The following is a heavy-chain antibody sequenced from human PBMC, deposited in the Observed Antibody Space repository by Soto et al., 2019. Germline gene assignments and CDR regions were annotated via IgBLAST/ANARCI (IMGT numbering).Heavy chain of an antibody. CDR3: AKPGLEMATIRGAFDI. Sequence: PGGSLRLSCAASGFTFSSYGMHWVRQAPGKGLEWVAVISYDGSNKYYADSVKGRFTISRDNSKNTLYLQMNSLRAEDTAVYYCAKPGLEMATIRGAFDIWGQGTMVTVSS. J-gene: IGHJ3*02. D-gene: IGHD5-12*01. V-gene: IGHV3-30*18. CDR1: GFTFSSYG. CDR2: ISYDGSNK.